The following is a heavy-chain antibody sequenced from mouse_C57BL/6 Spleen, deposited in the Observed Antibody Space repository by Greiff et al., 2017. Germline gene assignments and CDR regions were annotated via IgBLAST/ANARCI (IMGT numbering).Heavy chain of an antibody. CDR1: GYTFTSYW. Sequence: VQLQQPGTELVKPGASVKLSCKASGYTFTSYWMHWVKQRPGQGLEWIGNINPSNGGTNYNEKFKSKATLTVDKSSSTAYMQLSSLTSEDSAVYYCARTHHYYGSSYYAMDYWGQGTSVTVSS. V-gene: IGHV1-53*01. D-gene: IGHD1-1*01. J-gene: IGHJ4*01. CDR3: ARTHHYYGSSYYAMDY. CDR2: INPSNGGT.